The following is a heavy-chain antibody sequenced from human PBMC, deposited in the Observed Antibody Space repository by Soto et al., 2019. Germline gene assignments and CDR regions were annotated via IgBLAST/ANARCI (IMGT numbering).Heavy chain of an antibody. V-gene: IGHV3-30-3*01. CDR2: ISYDGSNK. CDR3: ASAGLFIF. J-gene: IGHJ4*02. Sequence: HPGGSLRLSCAASGFTFSSYAMHWVRQAPGKGLEWVAVISYDGSNKYYADSVKGRFTISRDNSKNTLYLQMNSLRAEDTAVYYCASAGLFIFWGQGXLVTVYS. CDR1: GFTFSSYA. D-gene: IGHD3-3*02.